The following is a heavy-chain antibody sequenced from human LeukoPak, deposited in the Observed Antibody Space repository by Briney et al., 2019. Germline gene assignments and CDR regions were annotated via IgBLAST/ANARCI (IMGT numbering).Heavy chain of an antibody. CDR3: ARDGYCSGGSCYYNWFDP. Sequence: PSETLSLTCAVYGGSFSGYYWSWIRQPPGKGLEWIGEINHSGSTNYNPSLKSRVTISVDTSKSQFSLKLSSVTAADTAVYYCARDGYCSGGSCYYNWFDPWGQGTLVTVSS. D-gene: IGHD2-15*01. J-gene: IGHJ5*02. V-gene: IGHV4-34*01. CDR2: INHSGST. CDR1: GGSFSGYY.